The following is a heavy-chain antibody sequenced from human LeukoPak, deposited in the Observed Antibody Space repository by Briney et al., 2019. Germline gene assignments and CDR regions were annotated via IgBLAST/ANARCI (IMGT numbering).Heavy chain of an antibody. D-gene: IGHD3-3*01. CDR1: GFTFSNYA. J-gene: IGHJ4*02. CDR3: ARGGPPYYDFWSGITKGGFDY. V-gene: IGHV3-30-3*01. Sequence: GGSLRLSCAASGFTFSNYAMHWVRQAQGKGLEWVAVISYDGTNKYYADSVKGRFTISRDNSKNTLYLQMDSLRAEDTAVYHCARGGPPYYDFWSGITKGGFDYWGQGTLVTVSS. CDR2: ISYDGTNK.